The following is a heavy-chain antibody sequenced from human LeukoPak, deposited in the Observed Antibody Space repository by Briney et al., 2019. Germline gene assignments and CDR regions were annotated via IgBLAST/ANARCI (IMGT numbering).Heavy chain of an antibody. CDR3: ARHYYDSWDAFDI. V-gene: IGHV4-4*09. Sequence: SETLSLTCTVSGGSISSYYWSWIRQPPGKGLERIRYIYTSGSTNYNPSLKSRVTISVDTSKNQFSLRLSSVTAADTAVYYCARHYYDSWDAFDIWGQGTMVTVSS. CDR1: GGSISSYY. D-gene: IGHD3-22*01. CDR2: IYTSGST. J-gene: IGHJ3*02.